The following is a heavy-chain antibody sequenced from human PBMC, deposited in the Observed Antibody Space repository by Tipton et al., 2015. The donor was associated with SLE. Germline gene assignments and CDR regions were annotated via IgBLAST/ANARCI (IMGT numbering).Heavy chain of an antibody. D-gene: IGHD1-26*01. V-gene: IGHV4-39*07. CDR3: ATSGSGPIDY. CDR2: VYYTGNT. J-gene: IGHJ4*02. CDR1: GDSISSTSYY. Sequence: TLSLTCIVSGDSISSTSYYWGWIRQPPGKGLEWVGTVYYTGNTFYNPSLKSRVTISVDTSKNQFSLKLRSVTAADTAVYYCATSGSGPIDYWGLGTLVTVSS.